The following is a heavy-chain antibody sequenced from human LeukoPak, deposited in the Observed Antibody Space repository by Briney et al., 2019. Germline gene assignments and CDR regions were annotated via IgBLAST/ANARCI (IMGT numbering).Heavy chain of an antibody. Sequence: KPGGSLRLSCAVSGFTFSVYYMSWIRQAPGKGLEWVSYISSRGSTIYYADSVKARFTISRDNAKKSLSLQMNSLRAEDTAVYDFARDQDCSGGSCFVDVLGTGTTVTVS. D-gene: IGHD2-15*01. CDR1: GFTFSVYY. CDR2: ISSRGSTI. V-gene: IGHV3-11*04. J-gene: IGHJ6*03. CDR3: ARDQDCSGGSCFVDV.